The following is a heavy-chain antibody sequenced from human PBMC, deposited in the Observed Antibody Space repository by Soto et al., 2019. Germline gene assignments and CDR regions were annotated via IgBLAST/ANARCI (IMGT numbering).Heavy chain of an antibody. Sequence: PGGSLRLSCVGSGFIFEDFAMNWVRQVPGKGLEWVSGISWNSATLAYADSVKGRFIVSRDNAKNILYLQMNSLRPEDAALYYCAKDVGSYYYDKSAYLYDYWGQGTLVTVSS. CDR2: ISWNSATL. V-gene: IGHV3-9*01. CDR3: AKDVGSYYYDKSAYLYDY. D-gene: IGHD3-22*01. CDR1: GFIFEDFA. J-gene: IGHJ4*02.